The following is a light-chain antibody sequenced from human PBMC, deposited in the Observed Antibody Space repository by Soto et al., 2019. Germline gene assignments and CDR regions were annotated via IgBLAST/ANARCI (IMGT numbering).Light chain of an antibody. J-gene: IGLJ1*01. V-gene: IGLV4-69*01. CDR3: QTWGTGIQV. Sequence: QPVLTQSPSASASLGASVKVTCTLSSGHSNYAIAWHQQQPEKGPRYLMILNSDGSHSKGYGIPDRFSGSSSGAERYLTISSLQSEDEADYYCQTWGTGIQVFGTGTKLTVL. CDR1: SGHSNYA. CDR2: LNSDGSH.